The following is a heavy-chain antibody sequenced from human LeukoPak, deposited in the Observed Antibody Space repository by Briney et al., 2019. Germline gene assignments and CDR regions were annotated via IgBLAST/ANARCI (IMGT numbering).Heavy chain of an antibody. J-gene: IGHJ4*02. CDR1: GRFISSYY. CDR3: ARLWDSSSSFDY. V-gene: IGHV4-59*08. D-gene: IGHD6-6*01. CDR2: MYYSRGT. Sequence: SETLSLTCTLSGRFISSYYWTWIRQPPGKGLGLQWIEYMYYSRGTNYNPSLKSRVTISIDASKNEVSLKLSSVTAADTAVYYCARLWDSSSSFDYWGQGTVVTVSS.